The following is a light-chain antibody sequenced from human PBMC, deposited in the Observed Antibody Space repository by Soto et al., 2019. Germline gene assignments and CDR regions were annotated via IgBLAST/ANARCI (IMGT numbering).Light chain of an antibody. J-gene: IGKJ1*01. V-gene: IGKV1-8*01. CDR3: QQYYRYPHT. CDR2: AAS. Sequence: AIRMTQSPSSFSASTGDRVTITCRASQGISSYLAWYQQKPGKAPKLLIYAASTLQSGVPSRFSGSGSGTDFTLTISCLQSEDFATYYCQQYYRYPHTFGQGTKVDIK. CDR1: QGISSY.